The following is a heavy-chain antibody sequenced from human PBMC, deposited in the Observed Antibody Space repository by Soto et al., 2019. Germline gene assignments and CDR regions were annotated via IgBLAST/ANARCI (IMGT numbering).Heavy chain of an antibody. Sequence: EGALRLSREGSGFSFSRYWIPWGRQGPGKGLVGVSRINTDWGSTKYAASVKGRFTFSREHATNKVYLQINSLRAEEPAVYYCARSPGGYYIDWGQGTMVTVSS. V-gene: IGHV3-74*01. CDR3: ARSPGGYYID. CDR2: INTDWGST. J-gene: IGHJ3*01. D-gene: IGHD3-9*01. CDR1: GFSFSRYW.